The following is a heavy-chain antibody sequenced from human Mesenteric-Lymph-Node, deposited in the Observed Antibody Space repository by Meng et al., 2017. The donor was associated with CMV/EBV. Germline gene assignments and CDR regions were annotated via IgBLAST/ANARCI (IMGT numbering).Heavy chain of an antibody. D-gene: IGHD4-11*01. CDR1: AFTFSSYS. J-gene: IGHJ6*02. CDR3: ARSDYSNSGMDV. Sequence: GESLEISRAASAFTFSSYSMNWVRQAPGKGLEWVSSISSSSSYIYYADSVKGRFTISRDNAKNSLYLQMNSLRAEDTAVYYCARSDYSNSGMDVWGQGTTVTVSS. CDR2: ISSSSSYI. V-gene: IGHV3-21*01.